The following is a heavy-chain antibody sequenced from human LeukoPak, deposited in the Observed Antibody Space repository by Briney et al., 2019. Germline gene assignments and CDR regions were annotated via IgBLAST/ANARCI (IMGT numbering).Heavy chain of an antibody. CDR3: ARALADTRGYYLGFDY. D-gene: IGHD3-22*01. Sequence: PGGSLRLSCAASGFSLSSYWMTWVRQAPGKGLEWVANIKQDGSEKNYVDSVKGRFTISRDNAKNSLYLQMNSLRPDDTALYYCARALADTRGYYLGFDYWGQGTLVTVSS. J-gene: IGHJ4*02. CDR1: GFSLSSYW. CDR2: IKQDGSEK. V-gene: IGHV3-7*01.